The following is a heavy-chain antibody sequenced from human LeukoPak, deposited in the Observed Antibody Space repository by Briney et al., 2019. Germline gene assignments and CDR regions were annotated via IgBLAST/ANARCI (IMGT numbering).Heavy chain of an antibody. CDR2: INPADSDS. Sequence: GEPLEFSFKGSGSPLDTYWSGWVRQRQGKGRKGMGIINPADSDSRYSPSFEAHVTVSADSSISPAYLQWSRLNTSDTAIYYCARQLTRGRWWLDSWGQGTLVTVSS. V-gene: IGHV5-51*01. D-gene: IGHD3-10*01. CDR1: GSPLDTYW. J-gene: IGHJ5*01. CDR3: ARQLTRGRWWLDS.